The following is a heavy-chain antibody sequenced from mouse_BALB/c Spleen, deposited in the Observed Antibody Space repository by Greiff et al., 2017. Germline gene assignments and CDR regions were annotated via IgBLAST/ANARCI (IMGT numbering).Heavy chain of an antibody. CDR1: GYTFSSYW. D-gene: IGHD2-10*02. V-gene: IGHV1-9*01. CDR3: ARQYGNPYWYFDV. J-gene: IGHJ1*01. Sequence: VQLQQSGAELMKPGASVKISCKATGYTFSSYWIEWVKQRPGHGLEWIGEILPGSGSTNYNEKFKGKATFTADTSSNTAYMQLSSLTSEDSAVYYCARQYGNPYWYFDVWGAGTTVTVSS. CDR2: ILPGSGST.